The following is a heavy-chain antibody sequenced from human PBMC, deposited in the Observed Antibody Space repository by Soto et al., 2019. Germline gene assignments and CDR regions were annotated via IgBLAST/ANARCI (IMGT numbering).Heavy chain of an antibody. Sequence: SETLSLTCVVSGGSLSDYFWSWIRQPPGMALEWIGDINHRGSINYNPSLKSRVTISVDTSKNQFSLKLSSVTAADTAVYYCARYVYIRTIGYYYYGMDVWGQGTTVTVSS. J-gene: IGHJ6*02. CDR2: INHRGSI. CDR1: GGSLSDYF. CDR3: ARYVYIRTIGYYYYGMDV. V-gene: IGHV4-34*01. D-gene: IGHD1-20*01.